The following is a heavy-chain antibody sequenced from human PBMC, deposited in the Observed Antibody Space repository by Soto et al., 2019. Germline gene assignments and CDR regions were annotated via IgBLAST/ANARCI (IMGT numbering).Heavy chain of an antibody. CDR3: ARGFLGSDWYYYFDS. CDR2: IKSKTDGGTT. V-gene: IGHV3-15*07. CDR1: GFTFSNAW. J-gene: IGHJ4*02. D-gene: IGHD6-19*01. Sequence: GGSLRLSCAASGFTFSNAWMNWVRQAPGKGLEWVGRIKSKTDGGTTDYAAPVKGRFTISRDDSKNTLYLQMNSLKTEDTAVYYCARGFLGSDWYYYFDSWGPGTLVTVSS.